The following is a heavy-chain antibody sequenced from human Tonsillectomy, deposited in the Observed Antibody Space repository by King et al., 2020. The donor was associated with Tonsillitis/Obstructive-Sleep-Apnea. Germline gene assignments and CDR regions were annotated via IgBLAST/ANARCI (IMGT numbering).Heavy chain of an antibody. CDR1: GFTFDDYG. V-gene: IGHV3-20*04. D-gene: IGHD2-15*01. CDR3: ARDASDCSGGGFYLEMDV. Sequence: VQLVESGGGVVRPGGSLRLSCAASGFTFDDYGMSWVRPAPGKGLGWGSGITWNGGSTSYTDSMKGRVTISRDNAKNSLYLQMNSLRAEDTALYYCARDASDCSGGGFYLEMDVWGKGTPVTVSS. CDR2: ITWNGGST. J-gene: IGHJ6*04.